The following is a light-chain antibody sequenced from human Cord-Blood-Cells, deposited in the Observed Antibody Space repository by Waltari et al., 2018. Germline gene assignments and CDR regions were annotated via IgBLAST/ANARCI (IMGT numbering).Light chain of an antibody. CDR3: QQYDNLIT. CDR2: DAT. J-gene: IGKJ3*01. Sequence: DIQMTQSPSSLSASVGDRVTITCQASQDISIYLNWYQQKPVKAPKLLIYDATNLETGVPSRFSGSGSGTDFTFTISSLQPEDIATYYCQQYDNLITFGPGTKVDIK. V-gene: IGKV1-33*01. CDR1: QDISIY.